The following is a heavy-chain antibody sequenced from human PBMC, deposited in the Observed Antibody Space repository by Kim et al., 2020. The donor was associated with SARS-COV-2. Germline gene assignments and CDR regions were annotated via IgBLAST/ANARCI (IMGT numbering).Heavy chain of an antibody. V-gene: IGHV3-30-3*01. D-gene: IGHD5-18*01. Sequence: GGSLRLSCAASGFTFSSYAMHWVRQAPGKGLEWVAVISYDGSNKYYADSVKGRFTISRDNSKNTLYLQMNSLRAEDKAVYYCARDRIQLWFSGMDVWGQG. CDR3: ARDRIQLWFSGMDV. CDR2: ISYDGSNK. J-gene: IGHJ6*02. CDR1: GFTFSSYA.